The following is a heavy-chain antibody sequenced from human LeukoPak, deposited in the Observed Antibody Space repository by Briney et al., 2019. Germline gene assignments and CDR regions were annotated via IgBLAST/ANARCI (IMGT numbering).Heavy chain of an antibody. D-gene: IGHD5-24*01. V-gene: IGHV3-30*04. CDR2: ISYDGSNK. Sequence: GRSLRLSCAASGFTFSSYAMHWVRQAPGKGLEWVAVISYDGSNKYYADSVKGRFTISRDNSKNTLYLQMNSLRAEDTAVYYCARDGEMATITGYFDYWGQGTLVTVSS. J-gene: IGHJ4*02. CDR3: ARDGEMATITGYFDY. CDR1: GFTFSSYA.